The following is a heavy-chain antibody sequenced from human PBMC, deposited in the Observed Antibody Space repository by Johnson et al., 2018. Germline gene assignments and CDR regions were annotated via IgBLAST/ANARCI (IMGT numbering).Heavy chain of an antibody. D-gene: IGHD1-26*01. Sequence: VQLVESGGGLAQPGGSLRLSCEASGFTFTEFAMNWVRQAPGKGLEWVATISGPGDSTYYADSVQGRFSISRDNAQNSVFLQMNSLSAEDTAVDYCAKDSGIAKPAVFDFWGQGILVTVSS. CDR2: ISGPGDST. V-gene: IGHV3-23*04. J-gene: IGHJ4*02. CDR1: GFTFTEFA. CDR3: AKDSGIAKPAVFDF.